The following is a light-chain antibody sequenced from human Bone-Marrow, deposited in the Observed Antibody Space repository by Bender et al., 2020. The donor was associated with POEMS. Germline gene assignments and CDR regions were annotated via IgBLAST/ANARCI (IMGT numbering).Light chain of an antibody. V-gene: IGLV1-44*01. CDR1: SSNIGTNP. J-gene: IGLJ3*02. CDR3: QTWGTGIQV. Sequence: QSVLTQPPSASGTPGQRVTISCSGSSSNIGTNPVNWYQQLPGTAPKLLIYINNQRPSGIPDRFSGSSSGAERYLTISSLQSEDEADYHCQTWGTGIQVFGGGTKLTVL. CDR2: INN.